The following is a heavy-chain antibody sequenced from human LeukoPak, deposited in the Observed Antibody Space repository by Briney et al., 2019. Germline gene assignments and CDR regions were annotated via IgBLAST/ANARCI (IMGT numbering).Heavy chain of an antibody. D-gene: IGHD2-15*01. CDR3: ATTGYCSGGSCRLYWFDP. V-gene: IGHV1-24*01. CDR2: FDPEDGET. J-gene: IGHJ5*02. Sequence: ASVKVSCKASGYTLTELSMHWVRQAPGKGLEWMGGFDPEDGETIYAQKFQGRVTMTEDTSTDTAYMELSSLRSEDTAVYYCATTGYCSGGSCRLYWFDPWGQGTLVTVSS. CDR1: GYTLTELS.